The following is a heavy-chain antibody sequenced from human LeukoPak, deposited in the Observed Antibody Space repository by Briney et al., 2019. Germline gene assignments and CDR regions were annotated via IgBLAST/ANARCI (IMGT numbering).Heavy chain of an antibody. D-gene: IGHD3-16*01. CDR2: IYSGGST. V-gene: IGHV3-53*01. CDR1: GFTVSSNY. Sequence: GGSLRLSCAASGFTVSSNYMSWVRQAPGKGLEWVSVIYSGGSTYYADSVKGRFTISRDNSKNTLYLQMNSLRAEDTAVYYCAAPGGHYFYGLDVWGQGTTVTVSS. CDR3: AAPGGHYFYGLDV. J-gene: IGHJ6*02.